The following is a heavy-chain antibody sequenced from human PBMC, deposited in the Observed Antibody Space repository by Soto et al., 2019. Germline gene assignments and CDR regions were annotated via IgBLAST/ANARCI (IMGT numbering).Heavy chain of an antibody. CDR3: ARADVLRFLEWLPTYWYFDL. D-gene: IGHD3-3*01. CDR2: ISSSSSYI. J-gene: IGHJ2*01. Sequence: EVQLVESGGGLVKPGGSLRLSCAASGFTFSSYSMNWVRQAPGKGLEWVSSISSSSSYIYYADSVKGRFTISRDNAKNSLYLQMKSLRAEDTAVYYCARADVLRFLEWLPTYWYFDLWGRGTLVTVSS. V-gene: IGHV3-21*01. CDR1: GFTFSSYS.